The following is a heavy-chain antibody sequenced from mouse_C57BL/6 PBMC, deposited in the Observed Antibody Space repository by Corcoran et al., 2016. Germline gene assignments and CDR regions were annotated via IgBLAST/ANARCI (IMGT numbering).Heavy chain of an antibody. CDR1: GYTVTDCY. CDR3: ANWYYDV. CDR2: IFTGSGST. V-gene: IGHV1-75*01. J-gene: IGHJ1*03. Sequence: QVQLQQSRPGLVKPGDSVKISCKASGYTVTDCYINWVKQRPGQGLEWIVWIFTGSGSTYCNEKFKGKATLTVDKSSSTAYMLLSSLTSEDSAVYFCANWYYDVWGTGTTVTVSS.